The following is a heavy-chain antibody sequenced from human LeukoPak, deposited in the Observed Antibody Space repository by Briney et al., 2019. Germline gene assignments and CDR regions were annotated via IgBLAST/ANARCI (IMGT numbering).Heavy chain of an antibody. V-gene: IGHV3-21*01. J-gene: IGHJ4*01. CDR2: ISSSSSYI. D-gene: IGHD3-22*01. Sequence: PGGSLRLSCAASGFTFSSYSMNWVRQAPGKGLEWVSSISSSSSYIYYADSVKGRFTISRDNAKNSLYLQMNSLRAEDTAVYYCARDSSSSGYYQNDYWGLGTLVTVSS. CDR3: ARDSSSSGYYQNDY. CDR1: GFTFSSYS.